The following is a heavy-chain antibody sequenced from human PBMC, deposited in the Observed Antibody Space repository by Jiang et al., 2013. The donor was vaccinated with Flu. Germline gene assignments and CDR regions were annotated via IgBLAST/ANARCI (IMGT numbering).Heavy chain of an antibody. D-gene: IGHD1-20*01. CDR1: VVPSGVELIT. J-gene: IGHJ2*01. V-gene: IGHV4-61*09. CDR2: IHTSGRT. Sequence: VKLSQTLSLDLHESLVVPSGVELITGAGSGSPPGRDWSGLGHIHTSGRTTYTPSLERRVTMSLDVSKSQFSLRLNSVTAADTAVYYCAAGPANWNDWYLDLWGRGSLVTVSS. CDR3: AAGPANWNDWYLDL.